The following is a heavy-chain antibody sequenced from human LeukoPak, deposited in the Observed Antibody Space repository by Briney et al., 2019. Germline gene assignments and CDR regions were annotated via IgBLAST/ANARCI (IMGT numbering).Heavy chain of an antibody. J-gene: IGHJ3*02. V-gene: IGHV3-9*01. CDR1: GFTFDDYA. D-gene: IGHD3-22*01. CDR2: ISWNSGRI. CDR3: AKPDDRGGYYYVRNAFDI. Sequence: GRSLRLSCAASGFTFDDYAMHWVRQAPGKGLEWVSGISWNSGRIGYADSVEGRFTISRDNAKNSLYLQMNSLRADDTALYYCAKPDDRGGYYYVRNAFDIWGQGTMVTVSS.